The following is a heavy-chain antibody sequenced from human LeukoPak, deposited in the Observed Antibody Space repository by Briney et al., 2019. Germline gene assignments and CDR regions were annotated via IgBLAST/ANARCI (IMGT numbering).Heavy chain of an antibody. V-gene: IGHV3-11*01. Sequence: GGSLRLSCTASGFNFSNHYMTWIRQAPGKGLEWVSYISNTGSSMYYAASVRGRFTISRDNANNSLYLHMNSLRAEDTAVYYCARNKRTYVYWGQGVLVTVSS. CDR2: ISNTGSSM. CDR3: ARNKRTYVY. J-gene: IGHJ4*02. D-gene: IGHD1/OR15-1a*01. CDR1: GFNFSNHY.